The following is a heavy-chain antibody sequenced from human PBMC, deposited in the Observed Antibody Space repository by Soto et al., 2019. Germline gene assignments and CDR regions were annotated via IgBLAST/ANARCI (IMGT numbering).Heavy chain of an antibody. CDR2: ISGSGGST. Sequence: PGGSLSLSCAASGFTFSSYSMSWVRQAPGKGLEWVSAISGSGGSTYYADSVKGRFTISRDNSKNTLYLQMNSLRAEDTAVYYCAKDSTRTRTTPGTFDIWGQGTMVTVSS. CDR1: GFTFSSYS. CDR3: AKDSTRTRTTPGTFDI. J-gene: IGHJ3*02. D-gene: IGHD1-1*01. V-gene: IGHV3-23*01.